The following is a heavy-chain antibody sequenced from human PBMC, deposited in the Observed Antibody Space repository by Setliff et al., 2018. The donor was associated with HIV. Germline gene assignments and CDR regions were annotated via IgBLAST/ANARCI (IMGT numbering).Heavy chain of an antibody. D-gene: IGHD3-10*01. V-gene: IGHV3-7*01. CDR1: GFTFSYFW. CDR3: ARDRGGSDYFDY. J-gene: IGHJ4*01. Sequence: GGSLRLSCTAPGFTFSYFWMSWVRQTPGKGLEWVATIKHDGSETYYVDSVRGRFTISRDNAKNSLFLRINSLTAEDTGVFYCARDRGGSDYFDYWGHGTLVTVSS. CDR2: IKHDGSET.